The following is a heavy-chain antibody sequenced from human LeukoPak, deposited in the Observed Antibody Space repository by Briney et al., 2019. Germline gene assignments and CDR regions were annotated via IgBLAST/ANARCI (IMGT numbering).Heavy chain of an antibody. V-gene: IGHV4-59*06. Sequence: SETLSLTCTVSGGSISSYYWSWIRQHPGKGLEWIGYIYYSGSTYYNPSLKSRVTISVDTSKNQFSLKLSSVTAADTAVYYCASHGDFRGGDYWGQGTLVTVSS. CDR3: ASHGDFRGGDY. D-gene: IGHD7-27*01. J-gene: IGHJ4*02. CDR2: IYYSGST. CDR1: GGSISSYY.